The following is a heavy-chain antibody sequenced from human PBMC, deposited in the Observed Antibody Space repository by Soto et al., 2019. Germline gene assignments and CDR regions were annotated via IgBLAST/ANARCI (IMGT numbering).Heavy chain of an antibody. CDR2: IYYGGTT. CDR1: CGSISTTTYY. V-gene: IGHV4-39*01. J-gene: IGHJ4*02. CDR3: APFVVPAGRHTDFDF. Sequence: SETLSLTCTVSCGSISTTTYYWGWVRQPPGKGLDWIGNIYYGGTTYYNPSLKSRVTISVDTSKNQFSLKVSSVTAADTAVYYGAPFVVPAGRHTDFDFRGPGTMVTVSS. D-gene: IGHD2-21*02.